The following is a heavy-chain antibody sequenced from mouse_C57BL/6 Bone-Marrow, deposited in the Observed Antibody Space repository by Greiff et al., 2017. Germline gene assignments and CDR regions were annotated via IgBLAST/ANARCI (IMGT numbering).Heavy chain of an antibody. CDR2: ISSGGGCT. D-gene: IGHD2-10*01. CDR3: ARHPYRGYFDY. CDR1: GFTFSSYG. J-gene: IGHJ2*01. Sequence: EVQGVESGGDLVKPGGSLKLSCAASGFTFSSYGMSWVRQTPDKRLEWVATISSGGGCTYYPDSVKGRFTISRDNAKNTLYLQMSRLKSEDTAMYYCARHPYRGYFDYWGQGTTLTVSA. V-gene: IGHV5-6*01.